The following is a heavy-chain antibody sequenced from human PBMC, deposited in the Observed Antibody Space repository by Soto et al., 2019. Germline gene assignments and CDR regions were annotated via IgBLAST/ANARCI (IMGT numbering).Heavy chain of an antibody. Sequence: SETLSLTCTVSGGSISSSSYYWGWIRQPPGKGLEWIGSIYYSGSTYYNPSLESRVTISVDTSKNQFSLKLSSVTAADTAVYYCARAIGYCSGGSGFERGNWFDPWGQGTLVTVSS. J-gene: IGHJ5*02. CDR2: IYYSGST. V-gene: IGHV4-39*07. CDR3: ARAIGYCSGGSGFERGNWFDP. D-gene: IGHD2-15*01. CDR1: GGSISSSSYY.